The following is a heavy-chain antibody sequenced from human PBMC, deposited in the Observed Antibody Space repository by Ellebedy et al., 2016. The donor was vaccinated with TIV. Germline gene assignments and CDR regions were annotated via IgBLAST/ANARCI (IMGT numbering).Heavy chain of an antibody. Sequence: GESLKISCAASGFTFSSYGMHWVRQAPGKGLEWVAVISYDGSNKYYADSVKGRFTISRDNSKNTLYLQMNSLRAEDTAVYYCAKQWLNWYFDLWGRGTLVTVSS. J-gene: IGHJ2*01. CDR2: ISYDGSNK. D-gene: IGHD6-19*01. CDR3: AKQWLNWYFDL. V-gene: IGHV3-30*18. CDR1: GFTFSSYG.